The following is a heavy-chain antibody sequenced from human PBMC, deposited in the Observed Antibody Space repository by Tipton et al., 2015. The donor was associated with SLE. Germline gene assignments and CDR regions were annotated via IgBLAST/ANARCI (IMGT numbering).Heavy chain of an antibody. CDR1: GRSISSHS. D-gene: IGHD5-24*01. J-gene: IGHJ3*02. CDR3: AREARWLPSLVGAFDI. CDR2: IYYSGST. Sequence: TLSLTCTVSGRSISSHSWCWIRPPPGKGLEWIGYIYYSGSTTYNPTLKSRVTISVDTSKNQFSLQLSSVTAADTAVYYCAREARWLPSLVGAFDIWGQGTMVTVSS. V-gene: IGHV4-59*11.